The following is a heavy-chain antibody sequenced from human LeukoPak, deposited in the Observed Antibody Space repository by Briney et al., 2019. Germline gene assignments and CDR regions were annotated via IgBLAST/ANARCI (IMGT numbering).Heavy chain of an antibody. J-gene: IGHJ3*02. CDR1: GGSFSGYY. CDR3: ARDYYYDSSSHDAFDI. CDR2: INHSGST. V-gene: IGHV4-34*01. D-gene: IGHD3-22*01. Sequence: SETLSLTCAVYGGSFSGYYWSWIRQPPGKGLEWIGEINHSGSTNYNPSLKSRVTISVDTSKNQFSLKLSSVTAADTAVYYCARDYYYDSSSHDAFDIWGQGTMVTVS.